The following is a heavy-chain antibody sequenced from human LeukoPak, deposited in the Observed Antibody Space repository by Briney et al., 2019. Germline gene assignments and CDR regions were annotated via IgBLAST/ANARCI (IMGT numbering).Heavy chain of an antibody. CDR2: INPSRGST. V-gene: IGHV1-46*01. Sequence: ASVKVSCKASGYTFSSYYMNWVRQAPGQGLEWMGIINPSRGSTSYAQQFQGRVTMTRDTSTNTVYMELSSLRSEDTAVYYCARDRQHDYGDPGSWFDPWGQGTQVTVSS. CDR3: ARDRQHDYGDPGSWFDP. D-gene: IGHD4-17*01. J-gene: IGHJ5*02. CDR1: GYTFSSYY.